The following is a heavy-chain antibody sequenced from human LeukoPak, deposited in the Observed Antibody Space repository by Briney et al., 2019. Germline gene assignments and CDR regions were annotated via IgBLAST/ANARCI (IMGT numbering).Heavy chain of an antibody. CDR1: GFTFSSYS. V-gene: IGHV3-48*02. J-gene: IGHJ5*02. CDR3: ARDQDRYYDFWSGYSTFDP. CDR2: ISSSSSTI. Sequence: PGGSLRLSCAASGFTFSSYSMTWVRQAPGKGLEWVSYISSSSSTIYYADSVKGRFTISRDNAKNSLYLQMNSLRDEDTAVYYCARDQDRYYDFWSGYSTFDPWGQGTLVTVSS. D-gene: IGHD3-3*01.